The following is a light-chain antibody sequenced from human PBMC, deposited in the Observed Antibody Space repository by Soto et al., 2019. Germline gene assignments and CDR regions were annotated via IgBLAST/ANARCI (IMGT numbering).Light chain of an antibody. CDR2: DAS. CDR1: QTISSW. CDR3: HQYKTYST. V-gene: IGKV1-5*01. J-gene: IGKJ1*01. Sequence: DIQMTQSPSTLSASVGDTVTITCRASQTISSWLAWYQQKPGKAPKLLIYDASTLESGVSSRFSGTGSETECTLTITDLQADDLATYFCHQYKTYSTFGQGTKVDI.